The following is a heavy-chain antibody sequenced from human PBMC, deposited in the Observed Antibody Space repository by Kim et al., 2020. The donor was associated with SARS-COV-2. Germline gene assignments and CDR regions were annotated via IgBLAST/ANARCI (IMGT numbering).Heavy chain of an antibody. CDR1: GFTFSDYS. V-gene: IGHV3-21*01. CDR2: ISSGSSYI. CDR3: ARDLGRDGPEVQLDY. Sequence: GSLRLSCAASGFTFSDYSMNWVRQAPGKGLEWISSISSGSSYIFYAESLKGRFTISRDNAKNTRYLQMNSLRPEDTAVYYGARDLGRDGPEVQLDYLAQGTLVTFSS. D-gene: IGHD1-1*01. J-gene: IGHJ4*02.